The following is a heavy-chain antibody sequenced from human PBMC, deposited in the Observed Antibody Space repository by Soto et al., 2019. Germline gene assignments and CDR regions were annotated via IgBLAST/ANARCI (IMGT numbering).Heavy chain of an antibody. V-gene: IGHV3-30*18. CDR2: ISYDGSNK. Sequence: QVQLVESGGGVVQPGRSLRLSCAASGFTFSSYGMHWVRQAPGKGLEWVAVISYDGSNKYYADSVKGRFTISRDNSKNTLYLQMNSLRAEDTAVYYCAKERFYYDSSGYWGFDYWGQGTLVTVSS. J-gene: IGHJ4*02. D-gene: IGHD3-22*01. CDR1: GFTFSSYG. CDR3: AKERFYYDSSGYWGFDY.